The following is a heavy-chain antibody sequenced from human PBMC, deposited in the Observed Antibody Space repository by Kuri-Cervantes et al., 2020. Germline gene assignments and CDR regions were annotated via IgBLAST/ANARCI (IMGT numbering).Heavy chain of an antibody. V-gene: IGHV1-2*04. J-gene: IGHJ4*02. Sequence: ASVKVSCKASGYTFTGYYMHWVRQAPGQGLEWMGWINPNSGGTNYAQKFQGWVTMTRDTSISTAYMELSRLRSEDTAVYYCARERLTDYGNIGGNFDYWGQGTLVTVSS. CDR3: ARERLTDYGNIGGNFDY. D-gene: IGHD3-16*01. CDR2: INPNSGGT. CDR1: GYTFTGYY.